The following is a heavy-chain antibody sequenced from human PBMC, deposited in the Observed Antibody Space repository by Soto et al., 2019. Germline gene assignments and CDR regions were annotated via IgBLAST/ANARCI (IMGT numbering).Heavy chain of an antibody. CDR2: IYYSGST. D-gene: IGHD2-15*01. J-gene: IGHJ5*02. V-gene: IGHV4-39*01. Sequence: SETLSLTCTVSGGSISSSSYYWGWIRQPPGKGLEWIGSIYYSGSTYYNPSLKSRVTISVDTSKNQFSLKLGSVTAADTAVYYCAVAANWFDPWGQGTLVTVAS. CDR1: GGSISSSSYY. CDR3: AVAANWFDP.